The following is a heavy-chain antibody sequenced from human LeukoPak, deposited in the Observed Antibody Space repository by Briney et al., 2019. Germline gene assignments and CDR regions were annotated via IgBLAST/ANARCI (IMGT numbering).Heavy chain of an antibody. Sequence: SETLSLTCTVSGGPISSYYWSWIRQPPGQGLEWIGYIYYSGSTNYNPSLKSRVTISVDTSKNQFSLKLSSVTAADTAVYYCAREKDCSSTSCYPPWFDPWGQGTLVTVSS. CDR2: IYYSGST. J-gene: IGHJ5*02. V-gene: IGHV4-59*01. CDR3: AREKDCSSTSCYPPWFDP. CDR1: GGPISSYY. D-gene: IGHD2-2*01.